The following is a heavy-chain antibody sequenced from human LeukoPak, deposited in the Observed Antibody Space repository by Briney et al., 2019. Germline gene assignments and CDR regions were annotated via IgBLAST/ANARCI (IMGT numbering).Heavy chain of an antibody. J-gene: IGHJ6*02. CDR1: GYTLTELS. CDR2: IIPMLGTV. Sequence: GASVEVSCKVSGYTLTELSMHWVRQAPGQGLEWMGRIIPMLGTVNYAQKFQGRVTIIADKFTSTAYMEVSSLSSEDTAVYYCARDQKVGATPYFGMDVWGQGTTVTVSS. CDR3: ARDQKVGATPYFGMDV. D-gene: IGHD1-26*01. V-gene: IGHV1-69*08.